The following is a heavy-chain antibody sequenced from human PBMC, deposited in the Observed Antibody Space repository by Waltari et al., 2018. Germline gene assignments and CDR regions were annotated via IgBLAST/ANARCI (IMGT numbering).Heavy chain of an antibody. V-gene: IGHV1-46*01. CDR3: AKDKAAAGHPEYFQH. D-gene: IGHD6-13*01. CDR1: GSPFVAHS. CDR2: INPNGGST. J-gene: IGHJ1*01. Sequence: QVQLVQSGAEVKKPGASVKVSCKASGSPFVAHSMHWVRQAPGQGLEYMGMINPNGGSTTYAQKFQGRVTMTRDRSTNTVYMELTSLRSEDTAVYYCAKDKAAAGHPEYFQHWGQGTLVTVSS.